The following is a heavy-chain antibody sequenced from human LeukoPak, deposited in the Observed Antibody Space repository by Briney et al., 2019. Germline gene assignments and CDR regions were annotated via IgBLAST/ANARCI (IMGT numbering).Heavy chain of an antibody. CDR2: INHSGST. CDR3: ARERRGYDYVWGSYRP. J-gene: IGHJ5*02. V-gene: IGHV4-34*01. CDR1: GGSFSGYY. D-gene: IGHD3-16*02. Sequence: SETLSLTCAVYGGSFSGYYWSWIRQPPGKGLEWIGEINHSGSTNYNPSLKSRVTISVDTSKNQFSLKLSSVTAADTAVYYCARERRGYDYVWGSYRPWGQGTLVTVSS.